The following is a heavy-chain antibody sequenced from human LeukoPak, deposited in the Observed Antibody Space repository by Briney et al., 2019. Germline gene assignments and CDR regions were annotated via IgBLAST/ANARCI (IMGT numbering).Heavy chain of an antibody. CDR3: VVYKYILSWSAFDF. Sequence: GGSLRLSCAISGFTSTTAWMTWVRQAPGKGLEWVADIRQDGSDKYYVDSVKGRFIISRDNAKKSVSLHMNNLRVEDTAVYYRVVYKYILSWSAFDFWGRGTMVTVSS. J-gene: IGHJ3*01. CDR1: GFTSTTAW. V-gene: IGHV3-7*01. D-gene: IGHD6-13*01. CDR2: IRQDGSDK.